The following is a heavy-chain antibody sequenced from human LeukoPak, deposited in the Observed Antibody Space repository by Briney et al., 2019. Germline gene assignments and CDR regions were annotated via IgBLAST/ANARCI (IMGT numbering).Heavy chain of an antibody. V-gene: IGHV3-23*01. Sequence: GGSLRLSCAASGFTFSNYAMSWVRQAPGKGLEWVSAISADGASAYYADSVQGRFTISRDNSKSTLFLEMNSLRAEDTAVYYCARGAGVYSSSWYWFDYWGRGTLVTVSS. CDR2: ISADGASA. D-gene: IGHD6-13*01. J-gene: IGHJ4*02. CDR1: GFTFSNYA. CDR3: ARGAGVYSSSWYWFDY.